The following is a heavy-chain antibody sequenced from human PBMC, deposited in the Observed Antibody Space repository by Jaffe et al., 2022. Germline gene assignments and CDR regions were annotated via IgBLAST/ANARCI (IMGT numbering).Heavy chain of an antibody. CDR1: GGSISSSSYY. CDR3: ARHWADFWSGYYYNWFDP. Sequence: QLQLQESGPGLVKPSETLSLTCTVSGGSISSSSYYWGWIRQPPGKGLEWIGSIYYSGSTYYNPSLKSRVTISVDTSKNQFSLKLSSVTAADTAVYYCARHWADFWSGYYYNWFDPWGQGTLVTVSS. D-gene: IGHD3-3*01. V-gene: IGHV4-39*01. J-gene: IGHJ5*02. CDR2: IYYSGST.